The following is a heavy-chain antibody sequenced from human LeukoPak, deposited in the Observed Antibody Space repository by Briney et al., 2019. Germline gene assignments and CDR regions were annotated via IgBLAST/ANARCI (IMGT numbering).Heavy chain of an antibody. V-gene: IGHV3-7*01. CDR2: IKQDGSEK. Sequence: GGSLRLSCAASGFTFSSYWMSWVRQAPGKGLEWVANIKQDGSEKYYVDSVKGRFTISRDNAKNSLYLQMNSLRAEDTAVYYCARGSYSYQPDYMDVWGKGTTVTVSS. CDR1: GFTFSSYW. D-gene: IGHD2-2*01. J-gene: IGHJ6*03. CDR3: ARGSYSYQPDYMDV.